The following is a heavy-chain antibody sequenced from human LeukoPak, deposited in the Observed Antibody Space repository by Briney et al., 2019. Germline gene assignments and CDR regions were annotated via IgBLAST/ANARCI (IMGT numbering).Heavy chain of an antibody. V-gene: IGHV3-21*01. CDR2: ISSSSSYI. CDR3: AREEGSSSISSLDY. CDR1: GITDSHSY. D-gene: IGHD6-6*01. Sequence: GGSLRLSCPASGITDSHSYMGWVRQAPGKGLEWVSSISSSSSYIYYADSVKGRFTISRDNAKNSLYLQMNSLRAEDTAVYYCAREEGSSSISSLDYWGQGTLVTVSS. J-gene: IGHJ4*02.